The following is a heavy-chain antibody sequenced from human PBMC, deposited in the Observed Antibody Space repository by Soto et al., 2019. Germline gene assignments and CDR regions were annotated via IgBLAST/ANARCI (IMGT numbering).Heavy chain of an antibody. CDR3: ASGGGVGVAGSAAFDM. J-gene: IGHJ3*02. V-gene: IGHV1-2*02. CDR1: GYPVTAYY. CDR2: INPATGAA. D-gene: IGHD3-3*01. Sequence: QLHLVQSGAVVKKPGASVTVSCSASGYPVTAYYMHWVRQAPGRGLEWMGGINPATGAAKYTQTFQGRVTMTRDTSTNTVFMDLSGLTSEDTAVFYCASGGGVGVAGSAAFDMWGQGTLVTVSS.